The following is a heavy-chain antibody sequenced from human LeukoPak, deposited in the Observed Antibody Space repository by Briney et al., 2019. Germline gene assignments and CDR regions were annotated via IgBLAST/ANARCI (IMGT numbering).Heavy chain of an antibody. CDR3: ARGFGIAAAAAYNWFDP. CDR2: ISAYNGNT. D-gene: IGHD6-13*01. CDR1: GYTFTSYG. Sequence: ASVKVSCKASGYTFTSYGISWVRQAPGQGLEWMGWISAYNGNTNYAQKLQGRVTMTTDTSTSTAYMELSSLRSEDTAVYYCARGFGIAAAAAYNWFDPWGQGTLVTVSS. J-gene: IGHJ5*02. V-gene: IGHV1-18*01.